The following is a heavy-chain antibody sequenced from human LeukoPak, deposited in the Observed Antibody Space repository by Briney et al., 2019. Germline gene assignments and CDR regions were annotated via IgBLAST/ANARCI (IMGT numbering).Heavy chain of an antibody. V-gene: IGHV1-18*01. J-gene: IGHJ4*02. CDR3: ARVSHPMVLEYFDY. CDR1: GYTFSSYG. D-gene: IGHD3-10*01. Sequence: GASVKVSYKASGYTFSSYGISWVRQAPGQGLEWMGWISAYNGNTNYAQKLQGRVTMTTDTSTSTAYMELRSLRSDDTAVYYCARVSHPMVLEYFDYWGQGTLVTVSS. CDR2: ISAYNGNT.